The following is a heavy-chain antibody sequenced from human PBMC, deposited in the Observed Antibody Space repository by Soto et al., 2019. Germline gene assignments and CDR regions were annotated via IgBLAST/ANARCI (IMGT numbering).Heavy chain of an antibody. CDR3: ARVRRYSSGGSCYVDAFDI. V-gene: IGHV1-2*04. Sequence: QVQLVQSGAEVKKPGASVKVSCKASGYTFTGYYMHWVRQAPGQGLEWMGWINPNSGGTNYAQKFQGWVTMTRDTSISTAYMELSRLRSDDTAVYYCARVRRYSSGGSCYVDAFDIWGQGTMVTVSS. D-gene: IGHD2-15*01. CDR2: INPNSGGT. CDR1: GYTFTGYY. J-gene: IGHJ3*02.